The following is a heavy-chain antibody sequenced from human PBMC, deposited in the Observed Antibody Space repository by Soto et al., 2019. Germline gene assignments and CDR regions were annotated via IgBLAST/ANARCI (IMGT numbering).Heavy chain of an antibody. CDR2: IIPMFGTT. CDR1: GGTFSRHA. J-gene: IGHJ5*02. D-gene: IGHD6-13*01. CDR3: ARAAIQGSIWYFWFDP. Sequence: QVQLVQSGSEVKMPGSSVKVSCKTSGGTFSRHAINWVRQAPGQGLEGMGGIIPMFGTTNYAQKFKGRVTIGADESTSTAYMELSSLRSEDAAVYYCARAAIQGSIWYFWFDPWGQGPLVTVSS. V-gene: IGHV1-69*01.